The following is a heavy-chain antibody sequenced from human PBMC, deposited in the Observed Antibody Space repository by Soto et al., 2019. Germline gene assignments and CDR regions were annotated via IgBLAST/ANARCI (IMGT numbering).Heavy chain of an antibody. CDR2: FDPEDGET. Sequence: ASVKVSCKVSGYTLTELSMHWVRQAPGKGLEWMGGFDPEDGETIYAQKFQGRVTMTEDTSTDTAYMELSSLRSEDTAVYYCATLRFVEWLYSYYLDYWGQGTLVTVSS. J-gene: IGHJ4*02. V-gene: IGHV1-24*01. CDR3: ATLRFVEWLYSYYLDY. D-gene: IGHD3-3*01. CDR1: GYTLTELS.